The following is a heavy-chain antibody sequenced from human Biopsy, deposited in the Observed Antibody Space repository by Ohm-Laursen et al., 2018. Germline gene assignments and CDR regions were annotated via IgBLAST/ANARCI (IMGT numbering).Heavy chain of an antibody. CDR3: ARDGEAKYCKHGVCPSDF. V-gene: IGHV3-21*01. D-gene: IGHD2-8*01. CDR2: ISASGNHI. CDR1: GFTFSGFS. J-gene: IGHJ4*02. Sequence: GSLRLSCTASGFTFSGFSMNWVRQAPGKGLEWVSSISASGNHIYYTDSVKGRFTVSRDNGKNSVHLQMNSLRVEDTAVFYCARDGEAKYCKHGVCPSDFWGQGTLVTVSS.